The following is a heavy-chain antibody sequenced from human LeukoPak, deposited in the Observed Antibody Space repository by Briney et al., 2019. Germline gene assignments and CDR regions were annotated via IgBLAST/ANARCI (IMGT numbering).Heavy chain of an antibody. J-gene: IGHJ6*02. CDR2: ISYDGSNK. D-gene: IGHD3-3*01. CDR3: AREARYYDFWSGYYSGYYGMDV. V-gene: IGHV3-30*03. Sequence: PGGSLRLSCAASGFTFSSYGMHWVRQAPGKGLEWVAVISYDGSNKYYADSVKGRFTISRDNSKNTLYLQMNSLRAEDTAVYYCAREARYYDFWSGYYSGYYGMDVWGQGTTVTVSS. CDR1: GFTFSSYG.